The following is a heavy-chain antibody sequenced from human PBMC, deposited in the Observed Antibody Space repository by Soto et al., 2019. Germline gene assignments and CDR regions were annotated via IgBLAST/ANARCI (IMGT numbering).Heavy chain of an antibody. Sequence: EVQLLESGGGLVQPGGSLRLSCAASGFTFSSYAMSWVRQAPGKGLEWVSAISGSGGSTYYAYSVKGRFTISRDNSKNTLYLQMNSLRAEDTAVYYWAKDDGGDCSGRSCDEGDYWGQGTLVTVSS. J-gene: IGHJ4*02. V-gene: IGHV3-23*01. CDR3: AKDDGGDCSGRSCDEGDY. CDR2: ISGSGGST. D-gene: IGHD2-15*01. CDR1: GFTFSSYA.